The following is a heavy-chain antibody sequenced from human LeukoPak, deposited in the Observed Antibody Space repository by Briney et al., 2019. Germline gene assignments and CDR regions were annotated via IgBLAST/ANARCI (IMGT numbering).Heavy chain of an antibody. CDR2: ISINSLYI. D-gene: IGHD3-16*01. V-gene: IGHV3-21*01. J-gene: IGHJ3*02. CDR3: ATKSRGPFDI. CDR1: GFTFSSYS. Sequence: GGSLRLSCAASGFTFSSYSMNWVRQAPGKGLEWVSSISINSLYIYYADLVKGRFNISRDNAQNSLFLEMNSLRTEDTAVYYCATKSRGPFDIWGQGTKVTVSS.